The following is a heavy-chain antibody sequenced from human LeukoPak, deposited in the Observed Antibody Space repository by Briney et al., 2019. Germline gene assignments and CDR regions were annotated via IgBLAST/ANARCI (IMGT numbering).Heavy chain of an antibody. CDR3: ARDLGGYPFFMDV. Sequence: PSETLSLTCSVSGGSIRSGDHHWAWVRQPPGKGLEFIGSLDESGRPYYNRPLKSRVSISGDTSGKQFSLNLTSVTAADTAVYFCARDLGGYPFFMDVWGKGTTVTVSS. J-gene: IGHJ6*03. CDR2: LDESGRP. D-gene: IGHD2-15*01. CDR1: GGSIRSGDHH. V-gene: IGHV4-39*07.